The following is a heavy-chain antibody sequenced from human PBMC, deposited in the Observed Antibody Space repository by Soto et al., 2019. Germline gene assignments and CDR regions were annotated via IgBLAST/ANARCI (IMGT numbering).Heavy chain of an antibody. J-gene: IGHJ5*02. CDR3: ARTVGRLDP. D-gene: IGHD2-15*01. V-gene: IGHV6-1*01. Sequence: SQTLSLTSAISGDSVSSNSAAGDWGRQSPSRGLEWLGRTYYRSKRYKEYAAAVRSRITINPDTTKNQCKLQVNSVSPEDTAVYYCARTVGRLDPWGQGILVTVSS. CDR2: TYYRSKRYK. CDR1: GDSVSSNSAA.